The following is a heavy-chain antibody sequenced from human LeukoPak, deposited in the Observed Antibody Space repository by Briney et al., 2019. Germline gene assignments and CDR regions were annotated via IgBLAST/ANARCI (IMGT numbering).Heavy chain of an antibody. J-gene: IGHJ6*02. CDR3: ARYSAMVTGYYYYGMDV. Sequence: SETLSLTCAVYGGSFSGYYWSWIRQPPGKGLEWIGEINHSGSTNYNPSLKSRVTISVDTSKNQFSLKLSSVTAADTAVYYCARYSAMVTGYYYYGMDVWGQGTTVTVSS. V-gene: IGHV4-34*01. CDR2: INHSGST. CDR1: GGSFSGYY. D-gene: IGHD5-18*01.